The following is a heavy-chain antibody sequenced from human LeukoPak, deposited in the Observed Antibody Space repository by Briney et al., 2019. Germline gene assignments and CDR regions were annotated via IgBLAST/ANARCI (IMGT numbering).Heavy chain of an antibody. CDR1: GFTFSSYW. CDR3: ASTGPTNAFDI. J-gene: IGHJ3*02. V-gene: IGHV3-74*01. CDR2: INSDGSST. D-gene: IGHD5-12*01. Sequence: GGSLRLSCAASGFTFSSYWMHWVRQAPGKGLVWVSRINSDGSSTSYADSVKGRFTISRDNAKNTLYLQMNSLRAEDTAVYYCASTGPTNAFDIWGQGTMATVSS.